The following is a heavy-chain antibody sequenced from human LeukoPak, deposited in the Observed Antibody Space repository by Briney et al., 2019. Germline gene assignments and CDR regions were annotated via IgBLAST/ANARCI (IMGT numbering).Heavy chain of an antibody. CDR2: IYHGGST. J-gene: IGHJ6*02. V-gene: IGHV4-30-2*01. Sequence: SETLSLTCTVSGGSISTDGYSWSWIRRPPGKGLEWIAYIYHGGSTYYNPSLKSRVTISVDTSKNQFSLKLSSVTAADTAVYHCARVIITGSHRNYYYHAMDVWGQGTTVTVSS. CDR3: ARVIITGSHRNYYYHAMDV. D-gene: IGHD3-10*01. CDR1: GGSISTDGYS.